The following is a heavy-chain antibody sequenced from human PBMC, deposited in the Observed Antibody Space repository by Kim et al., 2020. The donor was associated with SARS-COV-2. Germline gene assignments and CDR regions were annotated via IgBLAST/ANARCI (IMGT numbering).Heavy chain of an antibody. Sequence: GGSLRLSCAASGFTFSSYGMHWVRQAPGKGLEWVAVISYDGSNKYYADSVKGRFTISRDNSKNTLYLQMNSLRAEDTAVYYCASYYDILTGYYPFFDYWGQGTLVTVSS. J-gene: IGHJ4*02. V-gene: IGHV3-30*03. CDR2: ISYDGSNK. CDR3: ASYYDILTGYYPFFDY. CDR1: GFTFSSYG. D-gene: IGHD3-9*01.